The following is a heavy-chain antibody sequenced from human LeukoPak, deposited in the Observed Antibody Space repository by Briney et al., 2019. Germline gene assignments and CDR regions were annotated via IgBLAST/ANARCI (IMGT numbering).Heavy chain of an antibody. CDR2: IYSSAST. CDR1: GGSISSYY. CDR3: ARATYYYDSGTYQVFDI. D-gene: IGHD3-10*01. V-gene: IGHV4-59*01. J-gene: IGHJ3*02. Sequence: SETLSLTCTVSGGSISSYYWNWVRQPPGKGLEWIGYIYSSASTNYNPSLESRVTISADTSKNQFSLKLNSVTAADTAVYYCARATYYYDSGTYQVFDIWGQGTMVTVSS.